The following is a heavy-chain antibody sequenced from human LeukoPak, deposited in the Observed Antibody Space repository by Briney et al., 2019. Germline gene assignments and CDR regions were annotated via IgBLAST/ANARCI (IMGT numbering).Heavy chain of an antibody. V-gene: IGHV3-11*01. D-gene: IGHD4-17*01. J-gene: IGHJ6*03. CDR3: ARAGDSGDFPLGYFYYMDV. CDR1: GFIFTDYY. CDR2: ISRTGHST. Sequence: PGGSLRLSCEASGFIFTDYYVTWLRQAPGKGLEWVSYISRTGHSTYYGDSVAGRFTISRDTAKNSLFLQMTSLRAEDTAVYYCARAGDSGDFPLGYFYYMDVWGKGTTVTVSS.